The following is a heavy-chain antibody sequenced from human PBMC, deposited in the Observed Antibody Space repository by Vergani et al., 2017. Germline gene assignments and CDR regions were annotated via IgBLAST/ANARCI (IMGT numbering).Heavy chain of an antibody. V-gene: IGHV1-2*02. Sequence: QVKLVQSGSELKTPGASVKVSCKTSGYSFTEYSMSWVRQAPGQGLEWMGWINPKSGDTRYSQKFQGRVTMTRDTSMNTVYMELTRLRFDDTALYYCAREGVLSSGYLDYWGQGTLVTVSS. D-gene: IGHD3-22*01. J-gene: IGHJ4*02. CDR2: INPKSGDT. CDR1: GYSFTEYS. CDR3: AREGVLSSGYLDY.